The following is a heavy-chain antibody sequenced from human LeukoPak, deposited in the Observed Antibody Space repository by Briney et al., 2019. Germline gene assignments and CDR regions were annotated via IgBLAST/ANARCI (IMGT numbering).Heavy chain of an antibody. D-gene: IGHD1-26*01. CDR3: TTGGLVGAGVSDY. CDR1: GFTFSDAW. J-gene: IGHJ4*02. V-gene: IGHV3-15*01. CDR2: IKGKIDGGTT. Sequence: GGSLRLSCAASGFTFSDAWMSWVRQAPGKGLEWVGRIKGKIDGGTTDYAAPVKGRFTISRDDSKNTLYLQMNSLKIEDTAVYYCTTGGLVGAGVSDYWGQGTLVTVSS.